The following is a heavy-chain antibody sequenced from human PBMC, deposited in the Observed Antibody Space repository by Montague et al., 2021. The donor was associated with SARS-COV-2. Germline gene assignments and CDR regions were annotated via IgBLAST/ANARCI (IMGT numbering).Heavy chain of an antibody. Sequence: KKNNSGSTNYNPSLKSRVTISVDTSKNQFSLKLSSVTAADTAVYYCARRRAVTTFYYYYYGMDVWGQGTTVTVSS. CDR3: ARRRAVTTFYYYYYGMDV. D-gene: IGHD4-17*01. J-gene: IGHJ6*02. CDR2: KNNSGST. V-gene: IGHV4-34*01.